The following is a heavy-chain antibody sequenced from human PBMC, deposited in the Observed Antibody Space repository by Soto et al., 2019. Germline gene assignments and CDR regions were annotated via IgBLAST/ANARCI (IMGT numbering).Heavy chain of an antibody. CDR1: GGSFSGYY. D-gene: IGHD6-13*01. CDR3: ARDYSSTMYWTYNWFAP. J-gene: IGHJ5*02. CDR2: INHSGST. Sequence: QVQLQQWGAGLLKPSETLSLTCAVYGGSFSGYYWSWIRQPPGKGLEWIGEINHSGSTNYNPSLKSRVTISVDTSKNQFSLKLSSVTAADTAVYYCARDYSSTMYWTYNWFAPWGQGTLVTVSS. V-gene: IGHV4-34*01.